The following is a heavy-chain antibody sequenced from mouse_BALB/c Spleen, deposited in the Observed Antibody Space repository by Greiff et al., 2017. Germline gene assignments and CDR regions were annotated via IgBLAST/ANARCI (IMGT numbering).Heavy chain of an antibody. V-gene: IGHV2-6-2*01. CDR1: GFSLTSYG. CDR3: ARSHYDDDGDYYAMDY. J-gene: IGHJ4*01. CDR2: IWSDGST. D-gene: IGHD2-4*01. Sequence: QLKESGPDLVAPSQSLSITCTVSGFSLTSYGVHWVRQPPGKGLEWLVVIWSDGSTTYNSALKSRLSISKDNSKSQVFLKMNSLQTDDTAMYYCARSHYDDDGDYYAMDYWGQGTSVTVSS.